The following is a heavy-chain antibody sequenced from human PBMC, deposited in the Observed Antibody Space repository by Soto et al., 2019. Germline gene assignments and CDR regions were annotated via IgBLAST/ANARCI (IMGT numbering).Heavy chain of an antibody. J-gene: IGHJ5*02. CDR1: GGSISSSSYY. D-gene: IGHD4-4*01. Sequence: SETLSLTCTVSGGSISSSSYYWGWIRQPPGKGLEWIGSIYYSGSTYYNPSLKSRVTISVDTSKNQFSLKLSSVTAADTAVYYCARTYRDHNWFDPWGQGTLVTVSS. CDR2: IYYSGST. CDR3: ARTYRDHNWFDP. V-gene: IGHV4-39*01.